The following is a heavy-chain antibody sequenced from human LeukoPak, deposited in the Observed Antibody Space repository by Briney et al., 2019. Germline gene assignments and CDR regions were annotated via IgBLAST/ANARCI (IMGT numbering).Heavy chain of an antibody. CDR2: IYYSGST. CDR3: ASAGYSSGYYYWFDP. J-gene: IGHJ5*02. V-gene: IGHV4-39*01. D-gene: IGHD3-22*01. CDR1: GGSISSSSYY. Sequence: SETLSLTCTVSGGSISSSSYYWGWIRQPPGKGLEWIGSIYYSGSTYYNPSLKSRVTISVDTSKNQFSLKLSSVTAADTAVYYCASAGYSSGYYYWFDPWGQGTLVTVSS.